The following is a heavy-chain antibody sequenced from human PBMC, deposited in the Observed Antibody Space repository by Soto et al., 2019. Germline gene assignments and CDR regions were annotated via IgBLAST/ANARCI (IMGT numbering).Heavy chain of an antibody. CDR3: ARENGSGSYYFDY. Sequence: ASVKVSCKASGGTFSSYAISWVRQAPGQGLEWMGGIIPIFGIANYAQKFQGRVTITADKSTSTAYMELSSLRSEDTAVYCCARENGSGSYYFDYWGQGTLVTVSS. CDR2: IIPIFGIA. CDR1: GGTFSSYA. D-gene: IGHD3-10*01. J-gene: IGHJ4*02. V-gene: IGHV1-69*10.